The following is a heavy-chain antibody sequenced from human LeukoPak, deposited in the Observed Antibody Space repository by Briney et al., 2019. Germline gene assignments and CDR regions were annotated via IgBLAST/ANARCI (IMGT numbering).Heavy chain of an antibody. J-gene: IGHJ3*02. Sequence: SETLSPTASVYTDTTSDMHWTRRRQPPGKGLEWIGYIYNSGSTNYNPSLKSRVTISVDTSKNQFSLKLSSVTAADTVVYYYARHSFYMLRWWDAFDIWGNGTTV. CDR1: TDTTSDMH. D-gene: IGHD2-2*01. V-gene: IGHV4-59*08. CDR3: ARHSFYMLRWWDAFDI. CDR2: IYNSGST.